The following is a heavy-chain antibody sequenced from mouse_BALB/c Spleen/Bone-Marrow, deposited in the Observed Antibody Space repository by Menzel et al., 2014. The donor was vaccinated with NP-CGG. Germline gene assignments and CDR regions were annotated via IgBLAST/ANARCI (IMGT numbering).Heavy chain of an antibody. CDR3: ARQGNWDGYFDV. Sequence: DVMLVESGGGLVKPGGSLKLSCAASGFAFSSYDMSWVRQTPEKRLEWVATISSGGSYTYYPDSVKGRFTISRDNARNTLYLQMSSLRSEDTALYYCARQGNWDGYFDVWGAGTTDTVSS. CDR1: GFAFSSYD. CDR2: ISSGGSYT. V-gene: IGHV5-9*02. J-gene: IGHJ1*01. D-gene: IGHD4-1*01.